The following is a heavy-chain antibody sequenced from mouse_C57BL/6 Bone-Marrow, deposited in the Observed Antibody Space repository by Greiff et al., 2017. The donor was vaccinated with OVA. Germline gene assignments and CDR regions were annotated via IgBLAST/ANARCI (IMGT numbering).Heavy chain of an antibody. CDR3: ALNRDLYHSLDY. Sequence: QVTLKVSGPGILQPSQTLSLTCSFSGFSLSTFGMGVGWIRQPSGKGLEWLAHIWWDDAKSYNPALTSRLSLSKDTSENQLFLTVANVDTADTATDSCALNRDLYHSLDYWGQGTTLTVSA. V-gene: IGHV8-8*01. CDR1: GFSLSTFGMG. D-gene: IGHD2-1*01. CDR2: IWWDDAK. J-gene: IGHJ2*01.